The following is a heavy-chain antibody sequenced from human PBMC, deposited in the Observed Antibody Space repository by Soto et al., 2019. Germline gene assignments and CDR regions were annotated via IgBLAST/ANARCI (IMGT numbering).Heavy chain of an antibody. CDR1: GGSISSSSYY. V-gene: IGHV4-39*01. CDR2: IYYSGST. CDR3: ARHVGSITIFGVVKGLHMDV. J-gene: IGHJ6*02. D-gene: IGHD3-3*01. Sequence: SETLSLTCTVSGGSISSSSYYWGWIRQPPGKGLEWIGSIYYSGSTYYNPSLKSRITISVDTSKNQFSLKLSSVTAADTAVYYCARHVGSITIFGVVKGLHMDVWGQGTTVTVSS.